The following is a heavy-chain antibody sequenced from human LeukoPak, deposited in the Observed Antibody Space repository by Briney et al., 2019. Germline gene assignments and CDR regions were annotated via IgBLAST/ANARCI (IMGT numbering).Heavy chain of an antibody. V-gene: IGHV1-18*01. J-gene: IGHJ4*02. Sequence: ASVKVSCKASGYTFTSYGISWVRQAPGQGLEGMGWISAYNGNTNYAQKLQGRVTMTTDTSTSIAYMELRSLRSDDTAVYYCARDGSGATVTTSGDYWGQGTLVTVSS. D-gene: IGHD4-17*01. CDR2: ISAYNGNT. CDR1: GYTFTSYG. CDR3: ARDGSGATVTTSGDY.